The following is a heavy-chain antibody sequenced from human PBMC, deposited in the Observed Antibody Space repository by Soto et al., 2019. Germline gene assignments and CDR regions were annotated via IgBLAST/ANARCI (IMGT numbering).Heavy chain of an antibody. CDR3: AKGVYTNAFGT. CDR2: MGGSGGDS. CDR1: GFTFSNYA. V-gene: IGHV3-23*01. Sequence: EVQLLESGGGLVQTGGSLRLSCATSGFTFSNYAMSWVRQAPGKGLEWVSAMGGSGGDSFYADSVKGRFTIFRDNSMNTLFLLMNSLRAEDTAIYYCAKGVYTNAFGTWGQGTMVTVSS. J-gene: IGHJ3*02. D-gene: IGHD2-8*01.